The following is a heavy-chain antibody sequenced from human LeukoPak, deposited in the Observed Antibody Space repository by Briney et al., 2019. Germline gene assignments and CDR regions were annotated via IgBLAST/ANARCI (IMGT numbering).Heavy chain of an antibody. CDR1: GYSFTSYW. V-gene: IGHV5-51*01. J-gene: IGHJ4*02. CDR2: IYPGDSDT. D-gene: IGHD6-13*01. CDR3: ARGHSSSWYSPPFDY. Sequence: GESLKISCKGSGYSFTSYWIGWVRQMPGKGLEWMGIIYPGDSDTRYSPSFQGQVTTSADKSISTAYLQWSSLKASDTAMYYCARGHSSSWYSPPFDYWGQGTLVTVSS.